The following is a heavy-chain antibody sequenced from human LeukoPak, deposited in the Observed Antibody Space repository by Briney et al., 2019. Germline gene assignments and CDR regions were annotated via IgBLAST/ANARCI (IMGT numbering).Heavy chain of an antibody. CDR1: GGSFSGYY. Sequence: SETLSLTCAVYGGSFSGYYWSWIRQPLGKGLEWIGEINHSGSTNYNPSLKSRVTISVDTSKNQFSLKLSSVTAADTAVYYCASSPHYDAFDIWGQGTMVTVSS. V-gene: IGHV4-34*01. J-gene: IGHJ3*02. CDR3: ASSPHYDAFDI. CDR2: INHSGST.